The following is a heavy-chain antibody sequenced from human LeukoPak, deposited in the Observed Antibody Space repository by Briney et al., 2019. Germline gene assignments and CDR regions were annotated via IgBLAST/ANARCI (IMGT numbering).Heavy chain of an antibody. D-gene: IGHD4-17*01. CDR3: AKVPYPHTVTNHY. CDR2: ISSSSSYI. Sequence: GGSLRLSCAASGFTFSSYSMNWVRQAPGKGLEWVSSISSSSSYIYYADSVKGRFTISRDNAKNSLYLQMNSLRAEDTAVYYCAKVPYPHTVTNHYWGQGTLVTVSS. J-gene: IGHJ4*02. CDR1: GFTFSSYS. V-gene: IGHV3-21*01.